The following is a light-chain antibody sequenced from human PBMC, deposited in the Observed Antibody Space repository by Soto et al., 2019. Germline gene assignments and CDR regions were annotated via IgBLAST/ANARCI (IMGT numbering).Light chain of an antibody. Sequence: QSALTQPRSVSGSPGQSVTISCTGTNSDIGNYNYVSWYQQHPGQAPKVMIYDVTKRPSGVPDRFSGSTAGNTASLTISGLQAEDEADYYCCSYPGSHTWVFGGGTKVTVL. CDR2: DVT. CDR3: CSYPGSHTWV. V-gene: IGLV2-11*01. CDR1: NSDIGNYNY. J-gene: IGLJ3*02.